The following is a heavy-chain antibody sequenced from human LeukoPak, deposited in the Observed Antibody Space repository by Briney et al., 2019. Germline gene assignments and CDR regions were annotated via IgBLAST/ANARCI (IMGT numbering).Heavy chain of an antibody. D-gene: IGHD3-16*02. CDR2: MNPNSGNT. CDR3: ARERAYDYVWGSYRPSLAFDI. CDR1: GYTFTSYD. Sequence: ASVKVSCKASGYTFTSYDINWVRQATGQGLEWMGWMNPNSGNTGYAQKFQGRVTITGDTSASTAYMELSSLRSEDMAVYYCARERAYDYVWGSYRPSLAFDIWGQGTMVTVSS. V-gene: IGHV1-8*01. J-gene: IGHJ3*02.